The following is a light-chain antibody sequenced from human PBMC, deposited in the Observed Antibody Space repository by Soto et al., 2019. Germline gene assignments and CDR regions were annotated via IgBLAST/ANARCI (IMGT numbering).Light chain of an antibody. Sequence: EIVMTQSPLSLPVTPGEPSCISCRSRESLLLSHGYNYLDWYFQKPGQSPQLLIYLGSNRASGVTDRFSGRGSGTDFTLKISRVEAEDVGVYYCVQALQSPPWTFGQGPKVHIK. CDR1: ESLLLSHGYNY. CDR3: VQALQSPPWT. J-gene: IGKJ1*01. CDR2: LGS. V-gene: IGKV2-28*01.